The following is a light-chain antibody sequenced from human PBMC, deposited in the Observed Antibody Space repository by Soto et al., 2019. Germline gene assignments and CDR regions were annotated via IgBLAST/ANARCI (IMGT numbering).Light chain of an antibody. Sequence: QSAQTEPRAVCRTTRQSVTISCTGTSSDVGGYNYVSWYQQHPGKAPKLMIYDVSKRPSGVPDRFSGSKSGNTASLTISGLQAEDEADYYCCSYAGSYTLHVFGNATKVTVL. CDR2: DVS. J-gene: IGLJ1*01. V-gene: IGLV2-11*01. CDR3: CSYAGSYTLHV. CDR1: SSDVGGYNY.